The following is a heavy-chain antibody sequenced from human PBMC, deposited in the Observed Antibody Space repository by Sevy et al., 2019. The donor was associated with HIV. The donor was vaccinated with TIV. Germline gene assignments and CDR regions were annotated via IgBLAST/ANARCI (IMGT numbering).Heavy chain of an antibody. V-gene: IGHV3-21*03. Sequence: GGSLRLSCAASGFTFSSYSMNWVRQPPGKGLEWVSSISSSSSYINHADSVKGRCTISRDNAKNSLYLQRDSLRAGDTAGFYCARPPNYYGSGSYPFDYWGRGTLVSVSS. CDR3: ARPPNYYGSGSYPFDY. D-gene: IGHD3-10*01. J-gene: IGHJ4*02. CDR1: GFTFSSYS. CDR2: ISSSSSYI.